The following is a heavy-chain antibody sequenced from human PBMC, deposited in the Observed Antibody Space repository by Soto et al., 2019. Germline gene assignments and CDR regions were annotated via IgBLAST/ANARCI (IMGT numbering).Heavy chain of an antibody. CDR2: ISTTGSTI. J-gene: IGHJ6*03. CDR1: GFTFSTYS. CDR3: ARYKGYCSGGSCYYYYYMDV. D-gene: IGHD2-15*01. V-gene: IGHV3-48*01. Sequence: SGFTFSTYSTNWVRQAPGKGLEWVSYISTTGSTIYYADSVKGRFAISRDNAKNSLYLQMTSLRAEDTAVYYCARYKGYCSGGSCYYYYYMDVWGKGTTVTVSS.